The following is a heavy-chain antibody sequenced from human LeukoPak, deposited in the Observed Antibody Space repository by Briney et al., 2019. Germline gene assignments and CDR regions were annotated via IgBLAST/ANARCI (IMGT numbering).Heavy chain of an antibody. D-gene: IGHD3/OR15-3a*01. V-gene: IGHV3-15*01. CDR3: TTWTDLYDY. CDR2: IRSKTDGGTT. J-gene: IGHJ4*02. Sequence: GGSLRLSCAASGFTFNNAWMSWVGQAPGKGLGWVGRIRSKTDGGTTDYAAPVKGRFIISRDDSRDTVYLQMNSLRIEDTAVYYCTTWTDLYDYWGQGTLVTVSS. CDR1: GFTFNNAW.